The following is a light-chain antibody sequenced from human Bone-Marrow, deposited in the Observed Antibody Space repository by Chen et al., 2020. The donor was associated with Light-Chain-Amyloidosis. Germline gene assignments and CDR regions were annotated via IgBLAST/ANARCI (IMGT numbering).Light chain of an antibody. CDR1: DLPTKY. CDR3: QSADSSGTYGVI. Sequence: SYELTQPPSASVSPGQTARLTCSGDDLPTKYAYWYQQKPDQAPVLVIHRDAERPSGSSERFSGSSSGTTATLTISGVQAEDEADYHCQSADSSGTYGVIFGGGTKLTVL. J-gene: IGLJ2*01. V-gene: IGLV3-25*03. CDR2: RDA.